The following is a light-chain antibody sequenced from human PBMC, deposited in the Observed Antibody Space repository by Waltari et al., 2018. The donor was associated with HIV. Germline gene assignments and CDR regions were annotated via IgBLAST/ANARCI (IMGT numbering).Light chain of an antibody. CDR3: QQYYSLPTT. Sequence: DIVMTQSPDSLAVSLGARATINCKSSQSVLYSSNNKSYLAWHQQKPGQPPKLLIYWASTRAGGVPDRFSGSGSGTDFSLTISGLQADDVALYYCQQYYSLPTTFGGGTKVEIK. J-gene: IGKJ4*01. CDR2: WAS. V-gene: IGKV4-1*01. CDR1: QSVLYSSNNKSY.